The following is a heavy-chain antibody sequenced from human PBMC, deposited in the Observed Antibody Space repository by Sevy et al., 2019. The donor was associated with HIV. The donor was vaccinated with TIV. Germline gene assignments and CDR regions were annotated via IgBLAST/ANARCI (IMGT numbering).Heavy chain of an antibody. V-gene: IGHV1-69*13. CDR3: ARDTSYCGGECYSSPNPPRDAFDV. D-gene: IGHD2-21*01. Sequence: ASVKVSCKTSGRTFSSYAISWVRQAPGQGLEWMARIIPIYGTLNYAQKFQGRVTISADESTTTVYMELSSLRSGDTDIYYCARDTSYCGGECYSSPNPPRDAFDVWGQGTTVTVSS. J-gene: IGHJ3*01. CDR1: GRTFSSYA. CDR2: IIPIYGTL.